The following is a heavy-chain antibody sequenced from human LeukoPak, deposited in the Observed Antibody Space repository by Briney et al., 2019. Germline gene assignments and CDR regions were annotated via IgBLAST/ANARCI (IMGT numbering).Heavy chain of an antibody. CDR2: ISSSSSYI. CDR1: GFTFSTYS. CDR3: ARAGEMATQKYYYYMDV. J-gene: IGHJ6*03. D-gene: IGHD5-24*01. V-gene: IGHV3-21*01. Sequence: GGSLRLSCAASGFTFSTYSMNWVRQAPGKGLEWVSFISSSSSYIYYADSVKGRFTISRDNAKNSLYLQMNSLRAEDTAVYYCARAGEMATQKYYYYMDVWGKGTTVTVSS.